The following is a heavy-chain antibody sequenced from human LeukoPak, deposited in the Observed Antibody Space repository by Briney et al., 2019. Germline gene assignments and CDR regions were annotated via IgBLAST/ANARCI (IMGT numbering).Heavy chain of an antibody. CDR1: GFTFSNYG. CDR2: VSYDGNNK. V-gene: IGHV3-30*03. CDR3: ARDWGKVPRYWSDY. Sequence: GGSLRLSCAASGFTFSNYGMHWVRQAPGKGLEWVAVVSYDGNNKYYADSVKGRFTISRDNSKNTLYLHMDSLTDEDTAVYYCARDWGKVPRYWSDYWGPGTLVTVSS. D-gene: IGHD2-8*02. J-gene: IGHJ4*02.